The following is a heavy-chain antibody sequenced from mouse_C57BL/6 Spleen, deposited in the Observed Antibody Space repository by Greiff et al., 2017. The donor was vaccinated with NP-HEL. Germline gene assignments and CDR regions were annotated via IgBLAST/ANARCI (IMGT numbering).Heavy chain of an antibody. V-gene: IGHV3-6*01. CDR2: ISYDGSN. CDR3: ARDLNPYAMDY. Sequence: EVKLEESGPGLVKPSQSLSLTCSVTGYSITSGYYWNWIRQFPGNKLEWMGYISYDGSNNYNPSLKNRISITRDTSKNQFFLKLNSVTTEDTATYYCARDLNPYAMDYWGQRTSVTVSS. J-gene: IGHJ4*01. CDR1: GYSITSGYY.